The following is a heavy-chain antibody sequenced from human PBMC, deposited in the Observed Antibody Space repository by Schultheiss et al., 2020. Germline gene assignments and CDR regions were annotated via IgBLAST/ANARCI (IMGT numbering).Heavy chain of an antibody. Sequence: SETLSLTCTVSGGSVNTNNYYWSWIRQPPGKGLEWIGYIYYSGSANYNPSLKSRVTISIDTSKNQFSLRLSSVTAADTAVYYCARHLVDSIFGSPYGLDVWGQGTTVTVSS. J-gene: IGHJ6*02. D-gene: IGHD3-3*01. CDR1: GGSVNTNNYY. CDR2: IYYSGSA. V-gene: IGHV4-61*01. CDR3: ARHLVDSIFGSPYGLDV.